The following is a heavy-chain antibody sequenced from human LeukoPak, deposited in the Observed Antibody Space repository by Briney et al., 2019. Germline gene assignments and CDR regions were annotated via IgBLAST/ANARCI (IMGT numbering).Heavy chain of an antibody. CDR3: ARDVHGSGSPRYGMDV. CDR1: GGSISSTFYY. D-gene: IGHD3-10*01. CDR2: VYYTGNT. V-gene: IGHV4-39*07. Sequence: PSETLSLTCIVSGGSISSTFYYWGWIRQPPGKGLEWIGSVYYTGNTYYNPSLKSRVTISVDTSKNQFSLKLSSVTAADTAVYYCARDVHGSGSPRYGMDVWGQGTTVTVSS. J-gene: IGHJ6*02.